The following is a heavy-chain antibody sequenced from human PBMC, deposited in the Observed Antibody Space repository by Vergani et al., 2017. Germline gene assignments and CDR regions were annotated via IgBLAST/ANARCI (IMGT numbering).Heavy chain of an antibody. CDR3: ARDLRLLYNRFDP. CDR1: GFTFNQYG. Sequence: QVQLVESGGGVVQPGRSLRLSCAASGFTFNQYGMHWVRQAPGKELGWVAVTWYDGNNKQYADSVKGRFTISRDNSKSTMYLQMNSLRDEDTGVYYCARDLRLLYNRFDPWGQGTLVTVSS. D-gene: IGHD1-14*01. V-gene: IGHV3-33*01. CDR2: TWYDGNNK. J-gene: IGHJ5*02.